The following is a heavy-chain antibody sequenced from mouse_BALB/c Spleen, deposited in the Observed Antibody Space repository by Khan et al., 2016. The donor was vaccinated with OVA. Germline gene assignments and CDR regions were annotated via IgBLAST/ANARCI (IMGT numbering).Heavy chain of an antibody. D-gene: IGHD2-12*01. CDR3: ARNSYRYDFTY. V-gene: IGHV2-2*01. Sequence: QVQLKQSGPGLVQPSQSLSITCTVSGFSFITYGVHWVRQSPGKGLEWLGVIWSDGSTDYNAAFISRLSITKANSKSQVFFKMNSIQADAAAIYYCARNSYRYDFTYWGRGTLVTVSA. CDR1: GFSFITYG. CDR2: IWSDGST. J-gene: IGHJ3*01.